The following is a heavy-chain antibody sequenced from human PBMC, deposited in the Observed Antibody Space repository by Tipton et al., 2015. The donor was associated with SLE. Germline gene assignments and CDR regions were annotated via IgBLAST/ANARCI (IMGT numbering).Heavy chain of an antibody. V-gene: IGHV4-38-2*02. J-gene: IGHJ4*02. CDR1: GGSISSGYY. Sequence: GLVKPSETLSLTCTVSGGSISSGYYWGWIRQLPGKGLEWIGSIYHSGSTYYNPSLKSRVTISVDTSKNQFTLKLSSVTAANTAVYYCARHRGSRWFGGEFDYWCQGARVTVSS. CDR2: IYHSGST. D-gene: IGHD3-10*01. CDR3: ARHRGSRWFGGEFDY.